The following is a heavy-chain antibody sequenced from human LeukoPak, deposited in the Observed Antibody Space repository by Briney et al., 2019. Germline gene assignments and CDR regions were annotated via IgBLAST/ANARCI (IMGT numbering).Heavy chain of an antibody. CDR3: ATETIGRHYDY. CDR2: IGPTGTDR. J-gene: IGHJ4*02. D-gene: IGHD1-14*01. CDR1: GFTFSSCG. Sequence: GGSLRLSCAASGFTFSSCGFNWVCQAPGKGLEWVSSIGPTGTDRYYADSVRGRFTISRDNAKNSMYLQMDSLRDEDTAVYYCATETIGRHYDYWGQGTLLTVSS. V-gene: IGHV3-21*01.